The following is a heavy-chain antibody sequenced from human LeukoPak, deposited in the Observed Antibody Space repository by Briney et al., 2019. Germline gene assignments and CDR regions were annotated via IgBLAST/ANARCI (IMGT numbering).Heavy chain of an antibody. D-gene: IGHD3-10*01. V-gene: IGHV1-69*05. J-gene: IGHJ4*02. CDR3: ATNGGIVLLWFGELSY. CDR1: GGTFSNFA. CDR2: IIPIFGMA. Sequence: ASVKVSCKASGGTFSNFAISWVRQAPGEGLEWLGGIIPIFGMANYAQKFQGRVTIITDESTSTGYMELSSLRSEDTAVYYCATNGGIVLLWFGELSYWGQGTLVTVSS.